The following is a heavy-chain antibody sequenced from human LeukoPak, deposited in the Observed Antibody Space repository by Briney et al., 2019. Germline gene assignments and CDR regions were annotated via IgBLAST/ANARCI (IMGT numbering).Heavy chain of an antibody. V-gene: IGHV4-59*10. D-gene: IGHD6-13*01. CDR2: IYTSGST. Sequence: SETLSLTCAVYGESFSGYYWSWIRQPPGKGLEWIGRIYTSGSTNYNPSLKSRVTMSVDTSKNQFSLKLSSVTAADTAVYYCASIAAAGPDYWGQGTLVTVSS. J-gene: IGHJ4*02. CDR1: GESFSGYY. CDR3: ASIAAAGPDY.